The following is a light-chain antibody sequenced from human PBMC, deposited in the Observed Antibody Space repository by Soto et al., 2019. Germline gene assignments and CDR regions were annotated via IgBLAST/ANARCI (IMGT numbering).Light chain of an antibody. V-gene: IGLV2-14*01. CDR3: TSYTSSTPFYV. CDR1: RTEFDGYDY. CDR2: EVY. Sequence: QSVLTQPASVSGSPGQSIAISCTGDRTEFDGYDYVSWYQQHPGQAPQLIIYEVYNRPSGVSHRFSGSKSGDTASLTISGLQAEDEADYYCTSYTSSTPFYVFGTGTKVTVL. J-gene: IGLJ1*01.